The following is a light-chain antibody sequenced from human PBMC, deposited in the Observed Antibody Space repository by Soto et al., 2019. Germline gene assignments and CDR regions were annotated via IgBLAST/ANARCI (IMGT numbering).Light chain of an antibody. CDR2: AAS. Sequence: AIRMTQSPSSFSASTGDRVTITCRASQGISSYLAWYQQKPGKAPELLIHAASTLQSGVPSRFSGGGSGTDFTLTISCQQSEDFATYYCQQYYSYPWTFGQGTKVDFK. CDR1: QGISSY. V-gene: IGKV1-8*01. CDR3: QQYYSYPWT. J-gene: IGKJ1*01.